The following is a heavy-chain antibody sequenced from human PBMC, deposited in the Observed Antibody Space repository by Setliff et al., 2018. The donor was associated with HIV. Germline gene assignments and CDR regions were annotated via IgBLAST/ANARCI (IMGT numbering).Heavy chain of an antibody. D-gene: IGHD2-15*01. V-gene: IGHV3-74*01. CDR1: GLNFTNYW. CDR2: INIDGSSA. Sequence: GGSLRLSCATSGLNFTNYWMHWVRQAPGKGLVWVSRINIDGSSAKYADFVKGRFTVSRDNAKGTLYLQMNTLRPDDTAVYFCATGCSGGSCFDHWGQGNMVTVSS. J-gene: IGHJ4*02. CDR3: ATGCSGGSCFDH.